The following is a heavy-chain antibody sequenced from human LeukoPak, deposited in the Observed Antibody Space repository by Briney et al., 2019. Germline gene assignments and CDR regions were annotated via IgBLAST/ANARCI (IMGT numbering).Heavy chain of an antibody. D-gene: IGHD3-10*01. CDR2: IVPMFNTT. Sequence: GASVKVSCKAPGYTFTGYYMHWVRQAPGQGLEWMGGIVPMFNTTNYAQKFQGRVTITADESTSTAYMELSSLRSDDTAVYYCASPPSGDGGSFEYWGHGTLVTVSS. J-gene: IGHJ4*01. CDR3: ASPPSGDGGSFEY. CDR1: GYTFTGYY. V-gene: IGHV1-69*13.